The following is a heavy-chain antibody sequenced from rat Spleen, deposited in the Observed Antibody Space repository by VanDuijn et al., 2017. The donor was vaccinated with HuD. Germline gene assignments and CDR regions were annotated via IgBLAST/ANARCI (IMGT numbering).Heavy chain of an antibody. V-gene: IGHV3-1*01. CDR3: ARWVTTVGMDA. Sequence: EVQLQESGPGLVKPSQSLSLTCSVTGYSITSNYWGWIRKFPGNKMEWMGYISYSGSTSYNPSLKSRISITRKTSKNQFFLQFNSVTTEDTATYYCARWVTTVGMDAWGQGASVTVSS. D-gene: IGHD1-8*01. J-gene: IGHJ4*01. CDR2: ISYSGST. CDR1: GYSITSNY.